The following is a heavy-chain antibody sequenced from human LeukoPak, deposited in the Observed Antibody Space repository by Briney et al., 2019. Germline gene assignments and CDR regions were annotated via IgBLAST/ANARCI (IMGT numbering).Heavy chain of an antibody. CDR2: INPNTGGT. CDR3: ARALVPAAQRLSS. V-gene: IGHV1-2*02. Sequence: ASVKVSCKASGYTFTGYYLRWVRQAPGQGLEWMGWINPNTGGTKYAQKFQGRVTMTRDTSISTAYMEVTRLTSDDMAVYYCARALVPAAQRLSSWGQGTLVTVSS. D-gene: IGHD2-2*01. J-gene: IGHJ5*02. CDR1: GYTFTGYY.